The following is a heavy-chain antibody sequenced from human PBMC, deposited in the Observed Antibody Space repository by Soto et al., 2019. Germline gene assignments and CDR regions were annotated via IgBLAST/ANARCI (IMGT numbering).Heavy chain of an antibody. CDR3: ARLSNYGSGWSTFDY. V-gene: IGHV4-59*01. CDR1: GGSINKYH. CDR2: IFYSGDT. J-gene: IGHJ4*02. Sequence: SETLSLTXTGSGGSINKYHWIWIRQPPGKGLEWIGYIFYSGDTNYSPSLKSRVTISVDTSKNQFSLKLSSVTTADTAVYYCARLSNYGSGWSTFDYWGRGTLVTVSS. D-gene: IGHD6-19*01.